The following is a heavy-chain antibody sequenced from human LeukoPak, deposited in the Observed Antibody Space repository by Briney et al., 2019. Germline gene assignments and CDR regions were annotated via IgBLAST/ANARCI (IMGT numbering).Heavy chain of an antibody. CDR3: AKSRPEVSEFVVVPAATDYYYYYGMDV. J-gene: IGHJ6*02. CDR2: ISGSGGST. CDR1: GFTFSSYA. V-gene: IGHV3-23*01. Sequence: QPGGSLRLSCAASGFTFSSYAMSWVRQAPGKGLEWVSAISGSGGSTYYADSVKGRFTISRDNSKNTLYLQMNSLRAEDTAVYYCAKSRPEVSEFVVVPAATDYYYYYGMDVWGQGTTVTVSS. D-gene: IGHD2-2*01.